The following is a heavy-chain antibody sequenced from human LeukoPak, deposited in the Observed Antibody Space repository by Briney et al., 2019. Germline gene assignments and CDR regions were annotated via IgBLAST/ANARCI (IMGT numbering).Heavy chain of an antibody. CDR1: GYSFTSYW. D-gene: IGHD3-10*01. J-gene: IGHJ5*02. Sequence: GESLRTSCKGSGYSFTSYWISWVRQMPGKGLEWMGRIDPSDSYTNYSPSFQGHVTISADKSISTAYLQWSSLKASDTAMYYCARAAELLWFGESNWFDPWGQGTLVTVSS. V-gene: IGHV5-10-1*01. CDR3: ARAAELLWFGESNWFDP. CDR2: IDPSDSYT.